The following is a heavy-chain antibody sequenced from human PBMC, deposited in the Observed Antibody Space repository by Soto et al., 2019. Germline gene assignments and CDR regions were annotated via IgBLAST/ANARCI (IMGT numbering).Heavy chain of an antibody. V-gene: IGHV3-9*01. CDR2: ISWNSGSK. CDR3: AKNTVLYLAYGMDV. D-gene: IGHD3-10*01. Sequence: PGGSLRLSCTASGFTFDDYAMHWVRRVPGKGLEWVSGISWNSGSKGYSASVKSRITISRNNDKNNLFLPMKSRRTVDSAVDYCAKNTVLYLAYGMDVWGQGTTVTVSS. J-gene: IGHJ6*02. CDR1: GFTFDDYA.